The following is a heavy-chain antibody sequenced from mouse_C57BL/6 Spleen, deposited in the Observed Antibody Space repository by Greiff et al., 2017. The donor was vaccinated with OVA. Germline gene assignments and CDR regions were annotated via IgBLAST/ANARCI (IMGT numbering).Heavy chain of an antibody. CDR2: ISSGSSTI. Sequence: EVKVVESGGGLVKPGGSLKLSCAASGFTFSNYGMHWVRQAPEKGLEWVAYISSGSSTIYYADTVKGRFTISRDNAKNPLFLQMTSLRSEDTAMYYCARNFFDDWGQGTTLTVSS. V-gene: IGHV5-17*01. CDR1: GFTFSNYG. J-gene: IGHJ2*01. CDR3: ARNFFDD.